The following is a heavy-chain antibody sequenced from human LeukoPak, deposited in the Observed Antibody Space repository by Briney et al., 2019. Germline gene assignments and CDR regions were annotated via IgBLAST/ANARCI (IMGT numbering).Heavy chain of an antibody. V-gene: IGHV1-46*01. J-gene: IGHJ6*03. CDR2: INPSGGST. CDR3: ARGPSGSYYYYYMDV. Sequence: GASVKVSCKASGYTITSYYMHWVRQAPGQGLEWMGIINPSGGSTSYAQKFQGRVTMTRDTSTSTVYMELSSLRSEDTAVYYCARGPSGSYYYYYMDVWGKGTTVTVSS. CDR1: GYTITSYY. D-gene: IGHD1-26*01.